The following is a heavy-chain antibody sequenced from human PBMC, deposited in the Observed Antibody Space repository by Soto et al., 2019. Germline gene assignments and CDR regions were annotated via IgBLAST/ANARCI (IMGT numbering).Heavy chain of an antibody. V-gene: IGHV3-30*18. CDR2: ISYDGSNK. D-gene: IGHD6-13*01. Sequence: GGSLRLSCAASGFTFSSYGMHWVRQAPGKGLEWVAVISYDGSNKYYADSVKGRFLISRDNSKNTLYLQMNSLGAEDTAVYYCAKGDGQQLVLSYYYGMDVWGQGTTVTVSS. CDR3: AKGDGQQLVLSYYYGMDV. CDR1: GFTFSSYG. J-gene: IGHJ6*02.